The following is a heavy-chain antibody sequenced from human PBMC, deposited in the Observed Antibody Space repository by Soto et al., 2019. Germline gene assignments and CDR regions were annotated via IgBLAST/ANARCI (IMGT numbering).Heavy chain of an antibody. Sequence: SETLSLTCFVSGASISSTYWWSWVRQTPGKRLEWIGQIYHTGTTSYNPSLKNRVTISLDKSNNQFSLRLTSMTAADTAVYYCPMSSSWTPDAFDIWGQGTMVTVSS. CDR1: GASISSTYW. V-gene: IGHV4-4*02. D-gene: IGHD6-13*01. CDR2: IYHTGTT. CDR3: PMSSSWTPDAFDI. J-gene: IGHJ3*02.